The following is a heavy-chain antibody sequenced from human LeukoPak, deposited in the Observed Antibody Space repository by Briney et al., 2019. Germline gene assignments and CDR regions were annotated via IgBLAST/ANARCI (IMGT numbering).Heavy chain of an antibody. J-gene: IGHJ4*02. D-gene: IGHD1-14*01. CDR1: GFTFSSYS. V-gene: IGHV3-21*01. CDR3: ARGGTECYY. CDR2: ISSSSSYI. Sequence: SGGSLRLSCAASGFTFSSYSMNCVRDAPGKGLEWVSSISSSSSYIYYADSVKGRFTISRDNAKNLLYLQMNSLGAEDTAVYYCARGGTECYYWGRGTLVTVSS.